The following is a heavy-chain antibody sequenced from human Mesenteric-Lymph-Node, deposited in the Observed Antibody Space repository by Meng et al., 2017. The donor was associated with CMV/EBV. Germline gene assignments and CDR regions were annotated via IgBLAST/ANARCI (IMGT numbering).Heavy chain of an antibody. J-gene: IGHJ4*02. CDR3: ARAPWELPTYRYFDY. CDR1: GFTFSSYS. CDR2: ISSSSSYI. D-gene: IGHD1-26*01. Sequence: GESLKISCAASGFTFSSYSMNWVRQAPGKGLEWVSSISSSSSYIYYADSVKGRFTISRDNAKNSLYLQMNSLRAEDTAVYYCARAPWELPTYRYFDYWGQGTLVTVSS. V-gene: IGHV3-21*01.